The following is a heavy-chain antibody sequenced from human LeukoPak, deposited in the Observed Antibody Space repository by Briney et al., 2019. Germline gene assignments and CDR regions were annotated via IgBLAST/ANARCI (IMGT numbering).Heavy chain of an antibody. CDR3: ARPGARGSYDY. J-gene: IGHJ4*02. CDR1: GGSFSGYY. CDR2: INHSGST. V-gene: IGHV4-34*01. Sequence: SETLSLTCAVYGGSFSGYYWSWIRQPPGKGLEWIGEINHSGSTNYNPSLTSRVTISVDTSKNQFSLKLSSVTAADTAVYYCARPGARGSYDYWGQGTLVTVSS. D-gene: IGHD1-26*01.